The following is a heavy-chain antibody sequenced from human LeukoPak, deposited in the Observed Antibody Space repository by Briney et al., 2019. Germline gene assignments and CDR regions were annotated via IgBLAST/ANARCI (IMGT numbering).Heavy chain of an antibody. J-gene: IGHJ4*02. CDR1: GFTFSSYG. V-gene: IGHV3-23*01. D-gene: IGHD6-19*01. Sequence: PGGSLRLSCAASGFTFSSYGMNWVRQAPGKGVEWVSAISGSGGSTYYADSVKGRFTISRDNSKNTLYLQINSLRAEDTAVYYCAKDHLPGIVVADRDYWGQGTLVTVSS. CDR3: AKDHLPGIVVADRDY. CDR2: ISGSGGST.